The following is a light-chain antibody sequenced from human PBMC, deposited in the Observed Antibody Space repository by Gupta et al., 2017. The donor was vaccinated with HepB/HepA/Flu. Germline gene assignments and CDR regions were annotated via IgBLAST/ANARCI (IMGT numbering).Light chain of an antibody. CDR1: SLRSYY. J-gene: IGLJ1*01. Sequence: SSELTQDPAASVALGQQVRITSQGDSLRSYYASWYQQKPGQAPVLVIYGKNNRPSGIPDRFSGSSSGNTASLTITGAQAEDEADYYCNSRDSSGNHYVFGTGTKVTVL. V-gene: IGLV3-19*01. CDR3: NSRDSSGNHYV. CDR2: GKN.